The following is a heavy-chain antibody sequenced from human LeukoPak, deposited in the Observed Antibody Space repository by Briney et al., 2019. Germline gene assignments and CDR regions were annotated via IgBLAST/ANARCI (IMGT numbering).Heavy chain of an antibody. Sequence: SETLSLTCTVSGYSISSGYYWGWIRQPPGKGLEWIGSIYHSGSTYYNPSLKSRVTISVDTSKNQFSLKLSSVTAADTAVYYCARDGQRYFDWLDHYWGQGTLVTVSS. J-gene: IGHJ4*02. CDR2: IYHSGST. CDR3: ARDGQRYFDWLDHY. V-gene: IGHV4-38-2*02. D-gene: IGHD3-9*01. CDR1: GYSISSGYY.